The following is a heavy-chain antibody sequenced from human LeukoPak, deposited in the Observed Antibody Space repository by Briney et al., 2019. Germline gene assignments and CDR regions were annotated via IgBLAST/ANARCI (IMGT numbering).Heavy chain of an antibody. D-gene: IGHD6-13*01. J-gene: IGHJ5*02. Sequence: PGGSLRLSCAASGFTFSSYGMHWVRQAPGKGLEWVAVIWYDGIDKYSPDSVKGRFTISRDNAKNMLYLQMNSLRAEDTAVYYCARLVIAAAGRGRFDPWGQGTLVTVSS. V-gene: IGHV3-33*03. CDR1: GFTFSSYG. CDR3: ARLVIAAAGRGRFDP. CDR2: IWYDGIDK.